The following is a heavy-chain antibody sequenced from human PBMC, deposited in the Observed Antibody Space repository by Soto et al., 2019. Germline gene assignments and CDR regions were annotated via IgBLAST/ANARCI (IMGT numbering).Heavy chain of an antibody. J-gene: IGHJ4*02. CDR1: GGTFSSYA. D-gene: IGHD5-12*01. CDR3: VRVVAIPGYPDN. Sequence: QVQLVQSGAAVRQPASSVKVSCKTSGGTFSSYAISWVRQAPGQGLEWMGGIVPIVDTSTYAQKFQGRVTITADESTSKAYMELSSLRSDDTAIYYCVRVVAIPGYPDNWGQGTLVTVSS. V-gene: IGHV1-69*12. CDR2: IVPIVDTS.